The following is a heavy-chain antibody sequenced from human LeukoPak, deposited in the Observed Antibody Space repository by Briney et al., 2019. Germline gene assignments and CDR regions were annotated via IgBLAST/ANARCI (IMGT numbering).Heavy chain of an antibody. CDR1: GYSFTNYW. V-gene: IGHV5-51*01. CDR2: IYPGDSDT. D-gene: IGHD3-10*01. Sequence: GESLKISCKGSGYSFTNYWIGWVRQMPGKGLEWMGIIYPGDSDTRYSPSFQGQVTISADKSISTAYLQWSSLKASDTAMYYCARANYYGSGMDFYGMDVWGQGTTVTVSS. CDR3: ARANYYGSGMDFYGMDV. J-gene: IGHJ6*02.